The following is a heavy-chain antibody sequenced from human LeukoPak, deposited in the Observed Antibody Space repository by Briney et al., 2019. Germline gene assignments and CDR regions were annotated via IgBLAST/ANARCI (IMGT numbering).Heavy chain of an antibody. D-gene: IGHD3-3*01. CDR2: VYDKRTS. J-gene: IGHJ4*02. Sequence: PSETLSLTCSVPGDSMRHSYCTSIRQTPAKGLECIVYVYDKRTSYCRSSLRSRVSMSVDTSKNEFSLKLSSVTAADTAVYFCARGSRYKPDFFDDWGLGTPVTVSS. CDR3: ARGSRYKPDFFDD. CDR1: GDSMRHSY. V-gene: IGHV4-59*01.